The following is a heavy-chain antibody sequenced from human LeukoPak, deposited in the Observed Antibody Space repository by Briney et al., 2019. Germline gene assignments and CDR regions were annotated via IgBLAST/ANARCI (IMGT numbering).Heavy chain of an antibody. D-gene: IGHD2-15*01. Sequence: QPGGSLTLSCAASGFTFSSYFVSWVRHAAGEVLEWVSAFSCRGSHTYYGDSVTGRFTISRDNSKDKLYLQMNSLRAEDKALYYCAGILGYCSGGSCPIKDYWGQGTLVTVCS. J-gene: IGHJ4*02. CDR1: GFTFSSYF. CDR2: FSCRGSHT. CDR3: AGILGYCSGGSCPIKDY. V-gene: IGHV3-23*01.